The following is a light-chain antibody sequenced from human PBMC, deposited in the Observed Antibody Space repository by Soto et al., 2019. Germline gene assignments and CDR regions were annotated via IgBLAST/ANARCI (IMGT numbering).Light chain of an antibody. Sequence: EIVLTQSPGTLSLSPGDRATLSCRASQSVSSNFLAWYQQKPGQAPRLLIYGASIRATGIPDRFSGSGSGTDFPLTITRMEPEELAMYFCHQYGSSPRTFGQGTKVEIK. J-gene: IGKJ1*01. CDR1: QSVSSNF. V-gene: IGKV3-20*01. CDR2: GAS. CDR3: HQYGSSPRT.